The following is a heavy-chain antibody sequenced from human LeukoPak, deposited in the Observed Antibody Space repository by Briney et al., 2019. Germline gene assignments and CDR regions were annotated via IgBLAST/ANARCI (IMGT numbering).Heavy chain of an antibody. J-gene: IGHJ4*02. CDR2: IDYNGRTT. V-gene: IGHV3-74*01. CDR1: GFTLSMYW. CDR3: VREVGSFDD. Sequence: SGGSLRLSCAAPGFTLSMYWMHWVRQVPGKGLVWVSNIDYNGRTTHYADSVRGRFTISRDNAKNTVYLQMNNLRVEDTAVYFCVREVGSFDDWGQGILVTVSP. D-gene: IGHD1-26*01.